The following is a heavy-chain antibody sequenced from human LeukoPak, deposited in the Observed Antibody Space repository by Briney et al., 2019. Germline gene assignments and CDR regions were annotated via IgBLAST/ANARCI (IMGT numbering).Heavy chain of an antibody. CDR1: GGSFSGYY. CDR2: INHSGST. CDR3: ATLTLTGSLN. D-gene: IGHD7-27*01. V-gene: IGHV4-34*01. Sequence: PSEILSLTCAVYGGSFSGYYWSWIRQPPGKGLEWIGEINHSGSTNYNPSLKSRVTISVDTSKNQCSLKLSFVPAAAAAVYYCATLTLTGSLNWGQGTLVTVSS. J-gene: IGHJ4*02.